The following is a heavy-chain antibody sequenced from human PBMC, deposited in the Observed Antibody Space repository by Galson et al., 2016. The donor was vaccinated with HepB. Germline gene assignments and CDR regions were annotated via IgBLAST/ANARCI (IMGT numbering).Heavy chain of an antibody. V-gene: IGHV3-11*06. CDR2: ISSGGRDT. D-gene: IGHD3-9*01. CDR3: ARDRTSRAALDY. Sequence: SLRLSCAASGFTFSTAWMNWIRQAPGKGLEYVSHISSGGRDTDYADSVKGRFTISRDNAKKSLYLQMNSLRAEDTAVYYCARDRTSRAALDYWGQGTMVTVSS. J-gene: IGHJ3*01. CDR1: GFTFSTAW.